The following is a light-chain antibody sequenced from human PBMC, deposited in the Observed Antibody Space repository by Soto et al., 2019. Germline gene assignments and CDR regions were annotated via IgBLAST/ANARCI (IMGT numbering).Light chain of an antibody. J-gene: IGKJ1*01. CDR2: GAS. V-gene: IGKV3-20*01. Sequence: EIVLTQSPATLSLSPGERGTLSCRASQSVSSSYLAWYQQKPGQAPRLLIYGASSRATGIPDRFSGSGSGTDFTLTISRLEPEDFAVYYCQQYGSSPWAFGQGTKVDIK. CDR1: QSVSSSY. CDR3: QQYGSSPWA.